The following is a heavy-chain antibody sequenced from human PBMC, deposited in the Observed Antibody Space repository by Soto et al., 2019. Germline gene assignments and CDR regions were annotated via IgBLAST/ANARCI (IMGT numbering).Heavy chain of an antibody. CDR2: IYSGGST. CDR1: GNSITSIGNY. CDR3: ARGGYSTDVSCALH. V-gene: IGHV4-39*01. Sequence: SETLCLTCTVSGNSITSIGNYWAWIGQPPGKGLELVGSIYSGGSTYYHPTLMCRVTMSVDTTMSQLSLKLPSVSAADTAVYSCARGGYSTDVSCALHWGQGNLVAAST. D-gene: IGHD2-15*01. J-gene: IGHJ4*02.